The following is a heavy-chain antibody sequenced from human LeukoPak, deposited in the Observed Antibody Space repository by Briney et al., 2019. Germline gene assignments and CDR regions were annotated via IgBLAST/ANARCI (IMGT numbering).Heavy chain of an antibody. Sequence: SETLSLTCAVYGGSFSGYYWSWIRQPPGKGLEWIGYIYYSGSTNYNSSLKSRVTILVDMSKNQFSLKLSSVTAADTAVYYCATSTDYYVPSFLWGQGTLVTVSS. CDR3: ATSTDYYVPSFL. CDR1: GGSFSGYY. J-gene: IGHJ4*02. CDR2: IYYSGST. V-gene: IGHV4-59*01. D-gene: IGHD3-10*02.